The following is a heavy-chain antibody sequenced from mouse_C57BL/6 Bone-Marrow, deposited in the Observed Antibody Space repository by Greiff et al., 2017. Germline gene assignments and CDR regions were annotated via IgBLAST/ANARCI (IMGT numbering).Heavy chain of an antibody. CDR2: ISDGGSYT. Sequence: EVQVVESGGGLVKPGGSLKLSCAASGFTFSSYAMSWVRQTPEKRLEWVATISDGGSYTYYPDNVKGRFTISRDNAKNNLYLQMSHLKSEDTAMYYCARDPNYYGSSYWYFDVWGTGTTVTVSS. D-gene: IGHD1-1*01. V-gene: IGHV5-4*01. CDR3: ARDPNYYGSSYWYFDV. CDR1: GFTFSSYA. J-gene: IGHJ1*03.